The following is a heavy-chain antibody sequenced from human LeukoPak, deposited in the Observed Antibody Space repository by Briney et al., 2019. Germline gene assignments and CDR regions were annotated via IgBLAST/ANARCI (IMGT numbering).Heavy chain of an antibody. CDR1: GGSISSGGYY. J-gene: IGHJ6*02. D-gene: IGHD3-16*01. CDR3: ASGSDYVSRGYYGMDV. CDR2: IYYIGST. V-gene: IGHV4-31*03. Sequence: SETLSLTCTVSGGSISSGGYYWSWIRQHPGKGLEWIGYIYYIGSTYYNPSLKSRVTISVDTSKNQFSLKLSSVTAADTAVYYCASGSDYVSRGYYGMDVWGQGTLVTVSS.